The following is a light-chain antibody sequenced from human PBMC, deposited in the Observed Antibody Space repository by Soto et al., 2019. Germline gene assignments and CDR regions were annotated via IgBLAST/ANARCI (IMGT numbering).Light chain of an antibody. V-gene: IGKV3-15*01. CDR3: QQYNNWPPT. J-gene: IGKJ1*01. CDR2: GAS. CDR1: QSVSSN. Sequence: EIVMTQSPATLSVSPGERATLSCRASQSVSSNLAWYQQKPGQAPRLLIYGASTRATGIPARFSGSGSGTEFTLTLSSLQSEDFAVYCCQQYNNWPPTFGQGTKVELK.